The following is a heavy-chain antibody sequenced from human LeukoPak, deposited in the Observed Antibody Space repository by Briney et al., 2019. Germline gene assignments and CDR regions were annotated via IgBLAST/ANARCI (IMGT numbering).Heavy chain of an antibody. Sequence: GASVKVSCKASGYTFSNYGITWVRQAPGQGLERMGWISGYNGNTNYAHKIQGRVTMTTDTSTSTAYMELRSLRSDDTAVYYCARGGLGYYYYMDVWGKGTTVTISS. CDR2: ISGYNGNT. CDR1: GYTFSNYG. J-gene: IGHJ6*03. D-gene: IGHD7-27*01. CDR3: ARGGLGYYYYMDV. V-gene: IGHV1-18*01.